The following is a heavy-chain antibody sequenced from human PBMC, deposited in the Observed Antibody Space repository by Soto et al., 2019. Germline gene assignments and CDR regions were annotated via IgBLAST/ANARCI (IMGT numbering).Heavy chain of an antibody. Sequence: EVQLLESGGGLVQPGGSLRLSCAASGFNFRYYAMTWVRQAPGKGPEWVSSINDNGDSTHYADSVKGRFTISRDNSKNTLYLQMNSLTAEDTAVYFCAKASNSSPWFDSWLESWGQGTLVTVSS. CDR2: INDNGDST. D-gene: IGHD6-6*01. J-gene: IGHJ5*01. CDR1: GFNFRYYA. V-gene: IGHV3-23*01. CDR3: AKASNSSPWFDSWLES.